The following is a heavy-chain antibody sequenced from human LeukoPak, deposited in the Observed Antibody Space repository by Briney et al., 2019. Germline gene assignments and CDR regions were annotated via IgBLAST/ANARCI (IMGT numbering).Heavy chain of an antibody. CDR1: GYTFTGYY. CDR2: INPKSGGT. D-gene: IGHD3-10*02. CDR3: TRAPMF. J-gene: IGHJ4*02. Sequence: GASVKVSCKASGYTFTGYYLHWVRQAPGQGLEWMGCINPKSGGTIYAQKFQGRVTMTRDSSISIAYMEVSGLTSDVTAMYYCTRAPMFWGPGALVTVSS. V-gene: IGHV1-2*02.